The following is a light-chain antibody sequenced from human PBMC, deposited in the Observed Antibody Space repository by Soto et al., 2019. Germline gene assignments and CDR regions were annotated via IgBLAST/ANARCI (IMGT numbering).Light chain of an antibody. Sequence: EVVLTQSPATLSLSPGERATLSCRASQSVSSCLAWYQQKPGQAPRLLVYDASNRATCIPAKFSGRRSGPDFTLTISSLEPEDFAFYYSQQRTNWSLTFGRETQVEIK. J-gene: IGKJ4*01. V-gene: IGKV3-11*01. CDR1: QSVSSC. CDR3: QQRTNWSLT. CDR2: DAS.